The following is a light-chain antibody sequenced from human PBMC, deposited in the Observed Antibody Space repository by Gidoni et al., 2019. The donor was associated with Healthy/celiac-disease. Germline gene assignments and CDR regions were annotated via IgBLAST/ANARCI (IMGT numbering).Light chain of an antibody. CDR1: QDISNY. CDR2: DAS. CDR3: QQYDNLPP. Sequence: DIQMTQSPSSLSASVGDRVTIICQASQDISNYLNWYQQKPGKAPKLLIYDASNLETGVPSRFSGSGSGTDFTFTISSLQPEDIATYYCQQYDNLPPFGGGTKVEIK. V-gene: IGKV1-33*01. J-gene: IGKJ4*01.